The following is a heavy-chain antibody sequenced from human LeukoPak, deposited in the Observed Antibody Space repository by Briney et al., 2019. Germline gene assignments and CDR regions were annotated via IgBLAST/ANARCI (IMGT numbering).Heavy chain of an antibody. V-gene: IGHV3-48*03. CDR1: GFTFSSYE. J-gene: IGHJ4*02. CDR3: ARESYHDYGDCGGY. Sequence: GGSLRLSCAASGFTFSSYEMNWVRQAPGKGLEWVSYISSSGSTIYYADSVKGRFTISRDNDKNSLYLQMDTLGAEDTAVYYCARESYHDYGDCGGYWGQGTLVTVSS. D-gene: IGHD4-17*01. CDR2: ISSSGSTI.